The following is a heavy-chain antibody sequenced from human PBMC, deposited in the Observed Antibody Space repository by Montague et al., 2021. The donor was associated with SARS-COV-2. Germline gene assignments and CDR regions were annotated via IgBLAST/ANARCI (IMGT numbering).Heavy chain of an antibody. CDR1: GYCICGANR. D-gene: IGHD1-26*01. CDR2: IYHTGST. V-gene: IGHV4-4*02. J-gene: IGHJ4*02. Sequence: SETLSLTCAVSGYCICGANRWTTLRNPRQKPLAWAGEIYHTGSTKYKPSLKSRVSMSVDKSWNQFSLRLTSATAADTAIYYCARKGSGRPDLAYWGQGTLGTVSS. CDR3: ARKGSGRPDLAY.